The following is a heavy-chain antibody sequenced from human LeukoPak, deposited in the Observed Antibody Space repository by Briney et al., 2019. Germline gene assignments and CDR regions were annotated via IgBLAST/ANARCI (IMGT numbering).Heavy chain of an antibody. V-gene: IGHV4-39*01. J-gene: IGHJ4*02. Sequence: SETLSLTCTVSGGSISSSSYYWGWIRQPPGKGLEWIGSIYCSGSTYYNPSLKSRVTISVDTSKNQFSLKLSSVTAADTAVYYCLGYCSSTSCYDSRDYFDYWGQGTLVTVSS. CDR2: IYCSGST. D-gene: IGHD2-2*01. CDR3: LGYCSSTSCYDSRDYFDY. CDR1: GGSISSSSYY.